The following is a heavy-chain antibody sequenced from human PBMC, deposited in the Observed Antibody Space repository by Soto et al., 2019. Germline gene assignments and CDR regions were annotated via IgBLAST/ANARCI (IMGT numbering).Heavy chain of an antibody. Sequence: QVQLVQSRGEVKKPGASVKVSCKTSGYSFTTYGIIWVRQAPGQGLEWMGWISGYNGNTNYAQKLKGRLTMTTDTPPSTAYMELRSLTSADTAVYYCAREGPAPYYYYGMDVWGQGSTVTVSS. CDR2: ISGYNGNT. CDR3: AREGPAPYYYYGMDV. J-gene: IGHJ6*02. V-gene: IGHV1-18*01. CDR1: GYSFTTYG.